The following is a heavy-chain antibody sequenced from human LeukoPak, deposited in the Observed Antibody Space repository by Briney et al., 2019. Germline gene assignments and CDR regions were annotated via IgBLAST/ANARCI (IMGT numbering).Heavy chain of an antibody. CDR3: ARRHYYDSSAPRGWFDP. V-gene: IGHV4-34*01. Sequence: KPPETLSLTCAVYGGSFSAYYWSWIRQPPGKGLEWTGEINHSGRTNYNPSLKSRVTISVDTSKNQFSLKLSSVTAADTAVYYCARRHYYDSSAPRGWFDPWGQGTLVTVSS. CDR1: GGSFSAYY. J-gene: IGHJ5*02. CDR2: INHSGRT. D-gene: IGHD3-22*01.